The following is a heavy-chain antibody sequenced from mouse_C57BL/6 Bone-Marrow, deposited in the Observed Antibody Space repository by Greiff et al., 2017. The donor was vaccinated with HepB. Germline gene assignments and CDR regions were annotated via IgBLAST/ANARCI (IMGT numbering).Heavy chain of an antibody. D-gene: IGHD1-2*01. CDR2: IRSKSSNYAT. Sequence: EVNVVESGGGLVQPKGSLKLSCAASGFTFNTYAMHWVRQAPGKGSEWVARIRSKSSNYATYYADSVKDRFTISRDDSQSMLYLQMNNLKTEDTAMYYCVRERVLRPSYAMDYWGQGTSVTVSS. CDR1: GFTFNTYA. V-gene: IGHV10-3*01. J-gene: IGHJ4*01. CDR3: VRERVLRPSYAMDY.